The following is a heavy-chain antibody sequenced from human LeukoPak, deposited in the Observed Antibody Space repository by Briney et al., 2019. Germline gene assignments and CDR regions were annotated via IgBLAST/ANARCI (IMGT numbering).Heavy chain of an antibody. V-gene: IGHV3-7*01. CDR2: IKQDGSEK. CDR1: GFTFTNNF. J-gene: IGHJ4*02. CDR3: ARENGSGKDY. D-gene: IGHD3-10*01. Sequence: GGSLRLSCAASGFTFTNNFMSWVRQVPGKGLEWVANIKQDGSEKTYADSVRGRFTIFRDNAKDSVYLQMNSLRAEDTAVYYCARENGSGKDYWGQGTLVTVSS.